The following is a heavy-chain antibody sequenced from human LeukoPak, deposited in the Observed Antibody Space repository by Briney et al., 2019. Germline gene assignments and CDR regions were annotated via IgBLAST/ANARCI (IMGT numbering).Heavy chain of an antibody. Sequence: SVKVSCKASGGTFSSYAISWVRQAPGQGLEWMGGIIPIFGTANYAQKFQGRVTITADKSTSTAYMELSSLRSEDTAVYFCARGGVDHYGSGTYYLMYYFDHWGQGALVTVSS. CDR1: GGTFSSYA. V-gene: IGHV1-69*06. J-gene: IGHJ4*02. CDR2: IIPIFGTA. CDR3: ARGGVDHYGSGTYYLMYYFDH. D-gene: IGHD3-10*01.